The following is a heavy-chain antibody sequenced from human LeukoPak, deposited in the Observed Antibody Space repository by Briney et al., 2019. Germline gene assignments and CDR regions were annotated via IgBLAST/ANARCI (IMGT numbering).Heavy chain of an antibody. CDR2: IYYSGST. Sequence: PSETLSLTCIVSGGSISSSSYYWGWIRQPPGKGLEWIGTIYYSGSTYYNPSLKSRVTISVDTSKNQFSLKLSSVTAADTAVYYCASNYYDSSGYYGLDYWGQGTLVTVSS. CDR3: ASNYYDSSGYYGLDY. CDR1: GGSISSSSYY. V-gene: IGHV4-39*01. D-gene: IGHD3-22*01. J-gene: IGHJ4*02.